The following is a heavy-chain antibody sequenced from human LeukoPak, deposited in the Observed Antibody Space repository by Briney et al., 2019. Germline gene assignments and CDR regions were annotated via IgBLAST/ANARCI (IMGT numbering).Heavy chain of an antibody. D-gene: IGHD5-24*01. CDR2: IYYSGST. Sequence: PSETLSLTCTVSGGSISSGGYYWSWIRQHPGKGLEWIGYIYYSGSTYYNPSLKSRVTISVDTSKNQFSLKLSSVTAADTAVYYCARENADRDGYNQSPGAFDIWGQGILVTVSS. CDR3: ARENADRDGYNQSPGAFDI. J-gene: IGHJ4*02. V-gene: IGHV4-31*03. CDR1: GGSISSGGYY.